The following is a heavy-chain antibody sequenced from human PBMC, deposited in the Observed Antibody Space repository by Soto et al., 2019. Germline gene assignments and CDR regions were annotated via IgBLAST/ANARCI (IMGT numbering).Heavy chain of an antibody. CDR1: GYTFTSYA. Sequence: QVQLVQSGAEVKKPGASVKVSCKASGYTFTSYAMHWVRQAPGQRLEWMGWINAGNGNPKYSKKFQGRVTITRDTSASTAYMELSSLRSEDTAVYYCARAPLLLWFGELSFDPWGQGTLVTVSS. J-gene: IGHJ5*02. CDR2: INAGNGNP. V-gene: IGHV1-3*01. CDR3: ARAPLLLWFGELSFDP. D-gene: IGHD3-10*01.